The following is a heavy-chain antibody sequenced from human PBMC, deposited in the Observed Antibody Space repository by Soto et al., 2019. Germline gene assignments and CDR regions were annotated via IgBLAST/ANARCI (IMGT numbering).Heavy chain of an antibody. D-gene: IGHD1-1*01. Sequence: EVQLLESGGGLVQPGGSLRLSCAASGFTFSDCAVSWVRQAPGKGLEWVSGISVSGSSTYYADSVKGRFTISRDNSKNTLYLQMNSLRGEYTAVYYCAKGQPNGTQLPCFALWGRVTLVTVSS. CDR2: ISVSGSST. V-gene: IGHV3-23*01. CDR3: AKGQPNGTQLPCFAL. J-gene: IGHJ2*01. CDR1: GFTFSDCA.